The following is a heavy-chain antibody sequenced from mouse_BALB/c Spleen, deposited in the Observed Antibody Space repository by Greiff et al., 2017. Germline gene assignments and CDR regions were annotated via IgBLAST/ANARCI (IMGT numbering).Heavy chain of an antibody. V-gene: IGHV14-3*02. Sequence: EVQLQQSGAELVKPGASVKLSCTASGFNIKDTYMHWVKQRPEQGLEWIGRIDPANGNTKYDPKFQGKATITADTSSNTAYLQLSSLTSEDTAVYYCARDSYGGNYFDYWGQGTTLTVSS. CDR2: IDPANGNT. CDR1: GFNIKDTY. CDR3: ARDSYGGNYFDY. D-gene: IGHD1-2*01. J-gene: IGHJ2*01.